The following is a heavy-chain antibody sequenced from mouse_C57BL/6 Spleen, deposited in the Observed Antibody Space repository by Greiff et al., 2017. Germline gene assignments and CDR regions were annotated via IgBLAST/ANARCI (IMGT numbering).Heavy chain of an antibody. Sequence: QVQLQQSGAELVKPGASVKISCKASGYAFSSYWMNWVKQRPGKGLEWIGQIYPGDGDTNYNGKFKGKATLTADKSSSTAYMQLSSLTSEDSAVYCCAREGDYGPLLYFDYWGQGTTLTVSS. CDR2: IYPGDGDT. D-gene: IGHD1-1*02. V-gene: IGHV1-80*01. CDR3: AREGDYGPLLYFDY. CDR1: GYAFSSYW. J-gene: IGHJ2*01.